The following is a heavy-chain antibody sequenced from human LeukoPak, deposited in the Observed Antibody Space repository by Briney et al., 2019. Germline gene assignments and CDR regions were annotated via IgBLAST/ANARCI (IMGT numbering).Heavy chain of an antibody. CDR3: ATLTNILTGYPTGRDY. J-gene: IGHJ4*02. D-gene: IGHD3-9*01. V-gene: IGHV1-24*01. Sequence: ASVKVSCKVSGYTLTELSMHWVRQAPGKGLEGMGGFDPVDGETIYAQKFQGRVTMTEDTSTDTAYMELSSLRSEDTAVYYCATLTNILTGYPTGRDYWGQGTLVTASS. CDR1: GYTLTELS. CDR2: FDPVDGET.